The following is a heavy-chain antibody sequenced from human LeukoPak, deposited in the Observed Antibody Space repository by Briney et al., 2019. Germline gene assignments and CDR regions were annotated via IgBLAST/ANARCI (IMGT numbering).Heavy chain of an antibody. CDR2: IHRGGST. J-gene: IGHJ4*02. V-gene: IGHV3-53*01. CDR3: ARGNIAVPGTPYYFEY. Sequence: ETLSLTCTVSGGSISSGSYYWSWVRQAPGKGLEWVSVIHRGGSTYYADSVKGRFTISRDNAKNTLYLQMNSLRAEDTAMYYCARGNIAVPGTPYYFEYWGQGTLVTVSS. CDR1: GGSISSGSYY. D-gene: IGHD6-19*01.